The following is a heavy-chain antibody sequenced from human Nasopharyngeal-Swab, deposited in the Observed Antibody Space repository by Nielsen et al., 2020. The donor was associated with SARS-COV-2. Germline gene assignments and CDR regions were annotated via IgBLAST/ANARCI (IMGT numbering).Heavy chain of an antibody. CDR3: ARGRGGSYFSYFEY. J-gene: IGHJ4*02. Sequence: GESLKISCAASGFTFSDYYMSWIRQAPGKGLEWVSYISSSGSTIYYVDSVKGRFTISRDNSKNTLSLQMNSLRAEDTAVYYCARGRGGSYFSYFEYWGQGTLVTVSS. V-gene: IGHV3-11*04. CDR2: ISSSGSTI. CDR1: GFTFSDYY. D-gene: IGHD1-26*01.